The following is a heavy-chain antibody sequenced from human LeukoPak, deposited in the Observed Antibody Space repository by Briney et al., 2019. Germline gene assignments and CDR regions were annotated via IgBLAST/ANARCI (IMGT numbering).Heavy chain of an antibody. V-gene: IGHV1-2*02. D-gene: IGHD3-9*01. J-gene: IGHJ5*02. Sequence: ASVEVSCKASGYTFTGYYMHWVRQAPGQGLEWMGWINPNSGGTNYAQKFQGRVTMTRDTSTSTAYMELSRLRSDDTAVYYCARDLTIDWFDPWGQGTLVTVSS. CDR1: GYTFTGYY. CDR3: ARDLTIDWFDP. CDR2: INPNSGGT.